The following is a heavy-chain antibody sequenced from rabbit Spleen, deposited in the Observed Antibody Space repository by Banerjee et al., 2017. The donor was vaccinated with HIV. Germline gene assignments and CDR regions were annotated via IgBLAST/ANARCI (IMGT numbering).Heavy chain of an antibody. J-gene: IGHJ6*01. D-gene: IGHD4-1*01. V-gene: IGHV1S45*01. CDR1: GFSFSSYY. CDR3: GKYSGRFFSL. Sequence: QEQLEESGGGLVQPEGSLTLTCTASGFSFSSYYMSWVRQAPGKGLEWIACIYTGSSGSTYYASWAKGRFTISKASSTTVTLQMTSLTDADTATYFCGKYSGRFFSLWGPGTLVTVS. CDR2: IYTGSSGST.